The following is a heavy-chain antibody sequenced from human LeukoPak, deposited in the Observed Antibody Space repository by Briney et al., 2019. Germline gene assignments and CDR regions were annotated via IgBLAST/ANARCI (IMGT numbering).Heavy chain of an antibody. D-gene: IGHD3-22*01. CDR2: IDHRGDT. J-gene: IGHJ4*03. Sequence: SQTLSLTCAVYGGSLRRYYWSWISQSPRKGWEWIAEIDHRGDTNYSPSVKSRVTISVDTSKNQFSLKVRSLSAADTAVYYCARGATSSETGYFDFWGQGTPVTVSS. V-gene: IGHV4-34*01. CDR1: GGSLRRYY. CDR3: ARGATSSETGYFDF.